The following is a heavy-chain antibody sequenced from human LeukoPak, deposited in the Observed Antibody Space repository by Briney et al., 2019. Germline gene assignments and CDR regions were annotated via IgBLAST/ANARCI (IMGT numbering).Heavy chain of an antibody. V-gene: IGHV1-18*01. D-gene: IGHD1-1*01. J-gene: IGHJ4*02. CDR2: ISAYNGNT. Sequence: GASVKVSCKASGYTFTSYGISWVRQAPGQGLEWMGWISAYNGNTNYAQKLQGRVTMTTDTSTSTAYMELRSLRSEDTAVYYCAREENGTPRYYFDYWGQGTLVTVSS. CDR3: AREENGTPRYYFDY. CDR1: GYTFTSYG.